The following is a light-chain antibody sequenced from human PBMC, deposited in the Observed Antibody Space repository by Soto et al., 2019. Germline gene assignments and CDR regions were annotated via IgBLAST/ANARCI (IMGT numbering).Light chain of an antibody. CDR3: SSYTRSSTVI. V-gene: IGLV2-14*01. CDR1: SSDVGGYNY. Sequence: QSALTQPASVSGSPGQSITISCTRTSSDVGGYNYVSWYQQHPGKAPKLLIYGVNNRPSGVSNRFSGSKSGNTASLTISGLQAEDEADYYCSSYTRSSTVIFGGGTQLTVL. CDR2: GVN. J-gene: IGLJ2*01.